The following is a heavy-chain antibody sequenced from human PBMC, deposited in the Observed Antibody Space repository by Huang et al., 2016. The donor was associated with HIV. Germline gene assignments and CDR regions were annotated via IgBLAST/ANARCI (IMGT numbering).Heavy chain of an antibody. CDR3: ARFGSYYYGSGSYLDAFDI. CDR2: ITGSSGSR. J-gene: IGHJ3*02. Sequence: EVQLMESGGGLVQTGGSLRLYCAASGFTFSPYTMHWVRQARGNGWEWGSSITGSSGSRYYADSVKGRFTISRDNAKNSRYLQMNSLRAEDTAVYYCARFGSYYYGSGSYLDAFDIWGQGTMVTVSS. CDR1: GFTFSPYT. V-gene: IGHV3-48*01. D-gene: IGHD3-10*01.